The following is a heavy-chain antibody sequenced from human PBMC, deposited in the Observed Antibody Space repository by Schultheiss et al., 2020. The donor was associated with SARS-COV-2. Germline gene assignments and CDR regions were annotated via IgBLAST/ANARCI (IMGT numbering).Heavy chain of an antibody. J-gene: IGHJ6*02. D-gene: IGHD2-2*01. CDR3: ARHTNGYYYYGMDV. Sequence: GGSLRLSCAASGFTFDDYAMHWVRQAPGKGLVWVSTISNGGNTYYADFVKGRFAISRDNSKNTLSLQVNSLRVEDTAVYYCARHTNGYYYYGMDVWGQGTTVTVSS. CDR2: ISNGGNT. CDR1: GFTFDDYA. V-gene: IGHV3-23*01.